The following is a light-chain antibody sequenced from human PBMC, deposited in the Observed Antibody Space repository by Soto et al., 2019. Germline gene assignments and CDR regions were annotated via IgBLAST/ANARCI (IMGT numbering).Light chain of an antibody. V-gene: IGKV3-20*01. J-gene: IGKJ5*01. Sequence: DIVLTQSPGTLSLSPGERATLSCRAIQSVTSNYLLWYQQKPGQAPRLLIYGASSRATDIPDRFSGSGSGTDFTLTISRLEPEDFAVYYCQQFGSSPPITFGQGTRLEIK. CDR3: QQFGSSPPIT. CDR2: GAS. CDR1: QSVTSNY.